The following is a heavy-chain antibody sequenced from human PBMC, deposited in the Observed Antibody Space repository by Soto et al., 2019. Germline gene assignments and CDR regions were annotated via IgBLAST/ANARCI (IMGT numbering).Heavy chain of an antibody. CDR3: VRVWRRGWYFGH. V-gene: IGHV4-59*01. CDR2: ICYSGSA. J-gene: IGHJ2*01. CDR1: GGSISSYY. Sequence: PSETLSLTCTVSGGSISSYYCSWIRQPPRKRLAWIGHICYSGSAAYNPSIKSRGTMPVDTSKNQIFLNLHSPTSADTAIYYSVRVWRRGWYFGHWGRGTLVTSPQ.